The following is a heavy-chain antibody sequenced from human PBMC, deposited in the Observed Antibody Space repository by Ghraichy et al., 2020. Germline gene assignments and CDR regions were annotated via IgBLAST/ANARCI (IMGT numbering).Heavy chain of an antibody. V-gene: IGHV3-48*02. CDR1: GFTFSSYS. Sequence: GESLNISCAASGFTFSSYSMIWVRQAPGKGLEWVSYISSTSTTIYYADSVKGRFTISRDNAKNSLYLQMNSLRDGDTAVYYCARDAVAIDYWGQGTLVTVSS. D-gene: IGHD6-19*01. J-gene: IGHJ4*02. CDR3: ARDAVAIDY. CDR2: ISSTSTTI.